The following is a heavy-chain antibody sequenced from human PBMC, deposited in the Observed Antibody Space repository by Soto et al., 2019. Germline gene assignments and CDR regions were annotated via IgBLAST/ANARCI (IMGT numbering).Heavy chain of an antibody. Sequence: SETLSLTCAVSGGSFSGYYWTWIRQPPGTGLEWIGEINHSGSTNYNPSNKSRVNISVDTSKNQFSMKMSSVTAADTAVYYCVSGPPYCSGGSCYSYWFDPWAREPWSPSPQ. CDR3: VSGPPYCSGGSCYSYWFDP. D-gene: IGHD2-15*01. V-gene: IGHV4-34*01. CDR2: INHSGST. CDR1: GGSFSGYY. J-gene: IGHJ5*02.